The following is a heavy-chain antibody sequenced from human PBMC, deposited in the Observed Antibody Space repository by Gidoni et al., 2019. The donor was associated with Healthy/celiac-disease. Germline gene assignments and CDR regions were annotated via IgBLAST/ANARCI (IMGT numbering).Heavy chain of an antibody. CDR1: GGSISSYY. J-gene: IGHJ5*02. CDR3: AREGADYDPDNWFDP. D-gene: IGHD3-16*01. V-gene: IGHV4-59*01. Sequence: QVQLQESGPGLVKPSETLSLTCTVAGGSISSYYWSWIRQPPGKGLEWIGYIYYSGSTNYNPSLKSRVTISVDTSKNQFSLKLSSVTAADTAVYYCAREGADYDPDNWFDPWGQGTLVTVSS. CDR2: IYYSGST.